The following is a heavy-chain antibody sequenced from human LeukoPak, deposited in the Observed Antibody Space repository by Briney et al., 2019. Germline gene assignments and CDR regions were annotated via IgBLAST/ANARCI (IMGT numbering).Heavy chain of an antibody. CDR1: GGSISSGDYY. V-gene: IGHV4-30-4*01. Sequence: SQTLSLTCTVSGGSISSGDYYWSWIRQPPGKGLEWIGYIYYSGSTYYNPSLKSRVTISVDTSKNQFSLKLSSVTAADTAVYYCARVRHPSRYGGNNYFDYWGQGTLVTVSS. CDR3: ARVRHPSRYGGNNYFDY. CDR2: IYYSGST. J-gene: IGHJ4*02. D-gene: IGHD4-23*01.